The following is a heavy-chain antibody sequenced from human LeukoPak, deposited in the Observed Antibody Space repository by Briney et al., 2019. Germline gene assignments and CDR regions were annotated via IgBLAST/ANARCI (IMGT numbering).Heavy chain of an antibody. D-gene: IGHD2-21*02. CDR2: ISYDGSNK. V-gene: IGHV3-30*03. CDR1: GFTVSSNY. Sequence: GGSLRLSCAASGFTVSSNYMSWVRQAPGKGLEWVAVISYDGSNKYYADSVKGRFTISRDNSKNTLYLQMNSLRAEDTAVYYCARAELLSLDYWGQGTLVTVSS. CDR3: ARAELLSLDY. J-gene: IGHJ4*02.